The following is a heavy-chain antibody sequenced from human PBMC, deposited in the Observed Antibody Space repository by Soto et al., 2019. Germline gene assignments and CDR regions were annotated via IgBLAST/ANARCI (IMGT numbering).Heavy chain of an antibody. D-gene: IGHD3-10*01. J-gene: IGHJ4*02. CDR1: GGFITSGNHY. V-gene: IGHV4-31*03. CDR3: ARGGDEYYFDY. Sequence: QVQLQESGPGLVKPYQTLSLTCTVSGGFITSGNHYWGWIRQDPGRGLEWIGYIYYSGSTFYNPSLKSRVAISLETSENKFSLKLRSVTDADTAVYYCARGGDEYYFDYWGQGTVITVSS. CDR2: IYYSGST.